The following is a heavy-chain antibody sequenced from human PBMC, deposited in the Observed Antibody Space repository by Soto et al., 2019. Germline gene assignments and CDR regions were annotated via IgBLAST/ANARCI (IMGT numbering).Heavy chain of an antibody. CDR2: IIPILGIA. Sequence: QVQLLQSGAAVKKPWSSVKVSCKASGGTFSSYTISCVRQAPVQGLEWMGRIIPILGIANYAQKFHGRVTITADKSTSTAYMELSSLRSEDTGVYYCVATSSYDYDFSYYMDVWGKGTTVTVSS. CDR3: VATSSYDYDFSYYMDV. CDR1: GGTFSSYT. J-gene: IGHJ6*03. V-gene: IGHV1-69*02. D-gene: IGHD5-12*01.